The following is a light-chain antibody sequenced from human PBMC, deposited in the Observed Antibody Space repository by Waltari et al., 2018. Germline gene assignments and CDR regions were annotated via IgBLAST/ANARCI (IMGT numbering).Light chain of an antibody. CDR1: SSNIGSNT. Sequence: QSVLTQPPSASGTPGQRVTISCSGSSSNIGSNTVNWYQQLPGTAPKLLIYSNIQRPSGVPDRFSGPKSGTSASLAISGLQSEDEADYYCAAWDDSLNGVFGGGTKLTVL. CDR2: SNI. CDR3: AAWDDSLNGV. V-gene: IGLV1-44*01. J-gene: IGLJ3*02.